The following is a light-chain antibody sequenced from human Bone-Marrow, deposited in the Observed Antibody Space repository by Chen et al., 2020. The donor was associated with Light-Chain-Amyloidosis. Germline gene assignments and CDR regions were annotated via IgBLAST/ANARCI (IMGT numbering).Light chain of an antibody. V-gene: IGLV3-25*03. CDR1: DLPTKY. CDR2: RDT. Sequence: SNELTQPPSMSVSPAQKARLTCSGDDLPTKYAYWYQQKPGQAPVLVIHRDTERPSGISERFSGSSSGTTATLTISGVQAEDEADYHCQSADSSGTYEVIFGGGTKLTVL. CDR3: QSADSSGTYEVI. J-gene: IGLJ2*01.